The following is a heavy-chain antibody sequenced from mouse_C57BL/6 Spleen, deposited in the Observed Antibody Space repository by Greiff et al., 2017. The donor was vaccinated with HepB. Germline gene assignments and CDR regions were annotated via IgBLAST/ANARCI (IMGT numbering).Heavy chain of an antibody. CDR3: ARDTTVVGYYFDY. CDR2: IYPGDGDT. J-gene: IGHJ2*01. V-gene: IGHV1-82*01. CDR1: GYAFSSSW. Sequence: VKLQQSGPELVKPGASVKISCKASGYAFSSSWMNWVKQRPGKGLEWIGRIYPGDGDTNYNGKFKGKATLTADKSSSTAYMQLSSLTSEDSAVYFCARDTTVVGYYFDYWGQGTTLTVSS. D-gene: IGHD1-1*01.